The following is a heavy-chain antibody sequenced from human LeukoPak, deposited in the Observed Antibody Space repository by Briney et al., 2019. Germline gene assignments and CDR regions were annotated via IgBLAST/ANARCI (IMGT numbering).Heavy chain of an antibody. CDR2: LGINGDA. J-gene: IGHJ6*02. CDR3: AREWRGIASHYHGMDV. D-gene: IGHD6-6*01. Sequence: PGGSLRLSCVASGFSFSDYDMYWVRQAAGRGLEWVSALGINGDAYYLGSVRGRFTISRENVKNSLYLQMNSLGVEDTAVYYCAREWRGIASHYHGMDVWGQGTTVTVSS. V-gene: IGHV3-13*01. CDR1: GFSFSDYD.